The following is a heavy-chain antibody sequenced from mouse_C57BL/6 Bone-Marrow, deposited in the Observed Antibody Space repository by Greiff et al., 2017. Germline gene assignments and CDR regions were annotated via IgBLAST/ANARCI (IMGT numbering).Heavy chain of an antibody. Sequence: EVKLVESGGDLVKPGGSLKLSCAASGFTFSSYGMSWVRQTPDKRLEWVATISSGGSYTYYPDSVKGRFTISRDNAKNTLYLQMSSLKSEDTDMYNCARHYDYNAMGYRGQEASDTVSS. CDR3: ARHYDYNAMGY. CDR1: GFTFSSYG. J-gene: IGHJ4*01. V-gene: IGHV5-6*01. D-gene: IGHD2-4*01. CDR2: ISSGGSYT.